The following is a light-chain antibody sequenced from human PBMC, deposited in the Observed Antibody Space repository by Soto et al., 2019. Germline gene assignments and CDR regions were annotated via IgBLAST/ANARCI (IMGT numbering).Light chain of an antibody. Sequence: DIVMTQSPLSLPVTPGEPASISCRSSQSLLHSNGYNYLDWYLQKPGQSPQLLIYLGSNRASGVPDRFSGSGSGTDFTLKISRVEAEDVGVYYCMQALQTPITFGGRTKVEIK. J-gene: IGKJ4*01. CDR2: LGS. CDR3: MQALQTPIT. CDR1: QSLLHSNGYNY. V-gene: IGKV2-28*01.